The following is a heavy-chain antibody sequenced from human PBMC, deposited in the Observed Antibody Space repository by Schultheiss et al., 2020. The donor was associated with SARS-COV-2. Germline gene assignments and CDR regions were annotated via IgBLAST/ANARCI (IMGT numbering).Heavy chain of an antibody. CDR2: INPSGGST. Sequence: ASVKVSCKASGYTFTSYYMHWVRQAPGQGLEWMGIINPSGGSTSYAQKFQGRVTMTRDTSTSTVYMELSSLRSEDTAVYYCARDRGLRFLAGWDAFDIWGQGTMVTVSS. D-gene: IGHD3-3*01. CDR3: ARDRGLRFLAGWDAFDI. V-gene: IGHV1-46*01. J-gene: IGHJ3*02. CDR1: GYTFTSYY.